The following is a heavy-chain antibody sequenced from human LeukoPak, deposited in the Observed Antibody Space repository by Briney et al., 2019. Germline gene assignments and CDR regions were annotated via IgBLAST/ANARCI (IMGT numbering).Heavy chain of an antibody. Sequence: GGSLRLSCTASGFSFSDYAMNWVRQAPGKGLEWVAVISYDGSNKYYADSVKGRFTISRDNSKNTLYLQMNSLRAEDTAVYYCAKDLNGRLFDYWGQGTLVTVSS. D-gene: IGHD2-8*01. V-gene: IGHV3-30*18. CDR2: ISYDGSNK. CDR3: AKDLNGRLFDY. J-gene: IGHJ4*02. CDR1: GFSFSDYA.